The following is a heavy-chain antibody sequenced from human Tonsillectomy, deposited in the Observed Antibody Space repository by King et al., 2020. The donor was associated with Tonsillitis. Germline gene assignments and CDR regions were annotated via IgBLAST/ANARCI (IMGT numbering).Heavy chain of an antibody. CDR2: IDPSDSYT. D-gene: IGHD5-12*01. J-gene: IGHJ4*02. CDR1: GYSFTNYL. V-gene: IGHV5-10-1*03. CDR3: ATRTGFNDYDSFFEY. Sequence: DGQLVQSGAEVKKPGESLRISCKGSGYSFTNYLINWVRQMPGKGLEWMGRIDPSDSYTNYSPSFQGHVTISTDKSISTAYLQWSSLKASDTAMYYCATRTGFNDYDSFFEYWGQGSLVTVSS.